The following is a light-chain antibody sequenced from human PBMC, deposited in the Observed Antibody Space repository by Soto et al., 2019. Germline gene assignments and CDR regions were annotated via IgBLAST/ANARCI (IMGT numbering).Light chain of an antibody. CDR3: QQYGSLSWT. V-gene: IGKV3-20*01. CDR2: GTG. J-gene: IGKJ1*01. Sequence: EIVLTQSPGTLSLSPGERATLSCRASESVSSHYIGWYQQRRGQAPRLLIYGTGNRAPGIPDRFSGDGAGTDFTLTITRLEPEDFAVYYCQQYGSLSWTFGQGTRVEIK. CDR1: ESVSSHY.